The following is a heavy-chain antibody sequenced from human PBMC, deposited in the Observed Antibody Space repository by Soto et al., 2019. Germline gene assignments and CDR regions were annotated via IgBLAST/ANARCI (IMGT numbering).Heavy chain of an antibody. CDR2: MNPNSGNT. J-gene: IGHJ6*02. D-gene: IGHD6-13*01. V-gene: IGHV1-8*01. Sequence: ASVKVSCKASGYTFTSYDINWVRQATGQGLEWMGWMNPNSGNTGYAQKFQGRVTMTRNTSISTAYMELSSLRSEDTAVYYCAKDSSSWYPYYGMDVWGQGTTVTVSS. CDR3: AKDSSSWYPYYGMDV. CDR1: GYTFTSYD.